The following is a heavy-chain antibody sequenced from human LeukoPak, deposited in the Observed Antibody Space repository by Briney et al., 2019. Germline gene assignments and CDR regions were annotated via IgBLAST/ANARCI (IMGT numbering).Heavy chain of an antibody. CDR1: GGTFSSYA. D-gene: IGHD2-15*01. J-gene: IGHJ6*02. CDR3: ARRYCSGGSCFLQSLYGMDV. V-gene: IGHV1-69*04. CDR2: IIPILGIA. Sequence: SVKVSCKASGGTFSSYAISWVRQAPGQGLEWMGRIIPILGIANYAQKFQGRVTITADKSTSTAYMELSSLRSEDTAVYYCARRYCSGGSCFLQSLYGMDVWGQGTTVTVPS.